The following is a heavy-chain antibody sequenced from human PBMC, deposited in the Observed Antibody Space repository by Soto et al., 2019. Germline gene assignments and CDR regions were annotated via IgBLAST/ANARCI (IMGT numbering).Heavy chain of an antibody. V-gene: IGHV3-23*01. CDR1: GFTFSSYA. Sequence: EVQLLESGGDLVQPGGSLRLSCAVSGFTFSSYAMSWVRQAPGKGLEWVSAISASRGSTDYADFVKGRFTIARDNSKNTLYLQMDSLRAEATAVYYCARDPERWQWPPNSFDPWGQGTLVTVSS. J-gene: IGHJ5*02. CDR3: ARDPERWQWPPNSFDP. D-gene: IGHD6-19*01. CDR2: ISASRGST.